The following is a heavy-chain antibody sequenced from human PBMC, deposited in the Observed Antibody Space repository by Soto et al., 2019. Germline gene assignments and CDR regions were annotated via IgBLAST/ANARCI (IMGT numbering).Heavy chain of an antibody. CDR1: GFTFDDYA. J-gene: IGHJ3*02. Sequence: PGVSLRLSCSASGFTFDDYAMHWVRQAPGKGLEWVSGISWNSGSIGYADSVKGRFTISRDNAKNSLYLQMNSLRAEDTALYYCAKDRSLSSGYYAPGPFESWGQGTIVTVSS. D-gene: IGHD3-22*01. CDR3: AKDRSLSSGYYAPGPFES. V-gene: IGHV3-9*01. CDR2: ISWNSGSI.